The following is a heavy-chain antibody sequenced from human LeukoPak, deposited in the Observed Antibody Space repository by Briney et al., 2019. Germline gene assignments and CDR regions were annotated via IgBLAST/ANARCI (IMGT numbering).Heavy chain of an antibody. CDR3: ASRAIAVSNA. CDR1: GFTFSSYG. Sequence: PGRSLRLSCAASGFTFSSYGMHWVRQAPGKGLEWVAAISYDGSNKYYADSVKGRFTISRDNSKNTLYLQMNSLRAEDTAVYYCASRAIAVSNARGQGTLVTVSS. V-gene: IGHV3-30*03. D-gene: IGHD6-19*01. CDR2: ISYDGSNK. J-gene: IGHJ4*02.